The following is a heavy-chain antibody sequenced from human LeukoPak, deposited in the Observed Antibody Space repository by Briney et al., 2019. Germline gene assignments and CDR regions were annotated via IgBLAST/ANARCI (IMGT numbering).Heavy chain of an antibody. CDR2: ISGSGYST. CDR1: GFTFNNYA. CDR3: AQWSRYFDY. D-gene: IGHD1-26*01. Sequence: PGGSLRLSRVASGFTFNNYAMTWVRQAPGKGLEWVSAISGSGYSTYYADSVKGRFTISRDNSKNTLYLQMNSLRAEDTALYFCAQWSRYFDYWGQGALVTVSS. J-gene: IGHJ4*02. V-gene: IGHV3-23*01.